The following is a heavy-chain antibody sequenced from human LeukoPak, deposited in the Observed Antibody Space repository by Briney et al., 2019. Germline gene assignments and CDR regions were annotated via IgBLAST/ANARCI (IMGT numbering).Heavy chain of an antibody. CDR1: GYTLTELS. Sequence: ASVKVSCKVSGYTLTELSMHWVRQAPGKGLEWMGGFDPEDGETIYAQKFQGRVTMTEDTSTDTAYMELSSLRSEDTAVYYCASVGGFGYAFDIWGQGTMVTVSS. CDR2: FDPEDGET. J-gene: IGHJ3*02. D-gene: IGHD3-10*01. CDR3: ASVGGFGYAFDI. V-gene: IGHV1-24*01.